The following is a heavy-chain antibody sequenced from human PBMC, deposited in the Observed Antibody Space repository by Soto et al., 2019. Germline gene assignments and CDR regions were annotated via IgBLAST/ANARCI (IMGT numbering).Heavy chain of an antibody. Sequence: GESLKISCQGSGFSFTSSWIGWVRQMPGKGLEWMGLIYPGDSDTRYSPSFQGQVTISADKSISTAYLQWSSLKASDTAIYYCARSHGMDVWGHGTTVTVSS. J-gene: IGHJ6*02. CDR3: ARSHGMDV. CDR1: GFSFTSSW. CDR2: IYPGDSDT. V-gene: IGHV5-51*01.